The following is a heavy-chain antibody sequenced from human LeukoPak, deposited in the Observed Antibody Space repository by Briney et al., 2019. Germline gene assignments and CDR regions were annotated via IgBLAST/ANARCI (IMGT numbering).Heavy chain of an antibody. V-gene: IGHV4-61*02. CDR1: GGSISSGSYY. CDR2: IYTSGST. D-gene: IGHD6-6*01. Sequence: SQTLSLTCTVSGGSISSGSYYWSWIRQPAGKGLEWIGRIYTSGSTNYNPSLKSRVTISVDTSKNQFSLKLSSVTAADTAVYYCARGDEYSSSFPLFDYWGQGTLVTVSS. CDR3: ARGDEYSSSFPLFDY. J-gene: IGHJ4*02.